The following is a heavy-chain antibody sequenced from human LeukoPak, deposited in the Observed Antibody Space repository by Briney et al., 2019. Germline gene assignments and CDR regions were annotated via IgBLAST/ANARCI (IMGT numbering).Heavy chain of an antibody. CDR2: IHYSGST. J-gene: IGHJ4*02. D-gene: IGHD2-15*01. CDR3: ARGYCSGGSCPFDF. Sequence: SETLSLTCTVSGDSISTYYWNWIRQPPGKGLEWIGYIHYSGSTNYTPSLKSRVTISMDTSANQFSLKLTSMTAADTAFYYCARGYCSGGSCPFDFWGQGSLVTVSS. CDR1: GDSISTYY. V-gene: IGHV4-59*01.